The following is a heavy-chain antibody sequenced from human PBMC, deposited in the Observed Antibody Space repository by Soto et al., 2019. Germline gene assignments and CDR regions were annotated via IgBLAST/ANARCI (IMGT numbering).Heavy chain of an antibody. CDR1: GFTFSSYG. Sequence: GGSLRLSCAASGFTFSSYGMHWVRQAPGKGLEWVAVIWFDGSNKFYADSVKGRFTISRDNSKNTLYLQMNSLRAEDTSVYYCASPLQYYYDSSGYYSSYWGQGTLVTVSS. CDR3: ASPLQYYYDSSGYYSSY. J-gene: IGHJ4*02. D-gene: IGHD3-22*01. V-gene: IGHV3-33*01. CDR2: IWFDGSNK.